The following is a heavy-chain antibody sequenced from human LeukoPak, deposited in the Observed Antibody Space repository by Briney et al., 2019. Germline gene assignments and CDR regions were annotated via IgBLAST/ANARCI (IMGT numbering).Heavy chain of an antibody. CDR1: GFTFSSYA. CDR2: ISGSGGST. V-gene: IGHV3-23*01. D-gene: IGHD6-19*01. J-gene: IGHJ4*02. Sequence: GSLRLSCAASGFTFSSYAMSSVRQAPGKGLEWVSAISGSGGSTYYADSVKGRFTISRDNSKNTLYLQMNSLRAEDTAVYYCAKVFKRGSSGWYSYFDYWGQGTLVTVSS. CDR3: AKVFKRGSSGWYSYFDY.